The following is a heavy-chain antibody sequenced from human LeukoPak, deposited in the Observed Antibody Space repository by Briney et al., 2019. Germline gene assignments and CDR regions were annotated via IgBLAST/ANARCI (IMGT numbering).Heavy chain of an antibody. J-gene: IGHJ4*02. CDR3: AKDLYDSSGYYYSPCDY. Sequence: GGSLRLSCAASGFTFSSYGMSWVRQAPGKGLEWVSAISGSGGSTYYADSVKGRFTISRDNSKNTLYLQMNSLRAEDTAVYYCAKDLYDSSGYYYSPCDYWGQGTLVTVSS. CDR2: ISGSGGST. CDR1: GFTFSSYG. D-gene: IGHD3-22*01. V-gene: IGHV3-23*01.